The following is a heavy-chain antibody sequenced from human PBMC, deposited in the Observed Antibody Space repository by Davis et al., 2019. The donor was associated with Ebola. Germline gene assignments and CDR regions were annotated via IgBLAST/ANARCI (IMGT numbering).Heavy chain of an antibody. CDR3: ARDYYDSSGYYRTYYYYYYMDV. V-gene: IGHV3-21*01. Sequence: PGGSLRLSCAASGFTFSSYSMNWVRQAPGKGLEWVSSISSSSSYIYYADSVKGRFTISRDNAKNSLYLQMNSLRAEDTAVYYCARDYYDSSGYYRTYYYYYYMDVWGKGTTVTVSS. CDR2: ISSSSSYI. J-gene: IGHJ6*03. CDR1: GFTFSSYS. D-gene: IGHD3-22*01.